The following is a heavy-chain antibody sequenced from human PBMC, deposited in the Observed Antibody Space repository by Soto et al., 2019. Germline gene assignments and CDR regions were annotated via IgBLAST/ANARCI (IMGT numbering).Heavy chain of an antibody. J-gene: IGHJ5*02. D-gene: IGHD3-22*01. CDR3: ARAPRNYDSSGYYYRNRFDP. CDR1: GYSFTSYW. CDR2: IYPGDSDT. V-gene: IGHV5-51*01. Sequence: PGEALKISCKGSGYSFTSYWIGWVRQMPGKGLEWMGIIYPGDSDTRYSPSFQGQVTISADKSISTAYLQWSSLKASDTAMYYCARAPRNYDSSGYYYRNRFDPWGQGTLVTVSS.